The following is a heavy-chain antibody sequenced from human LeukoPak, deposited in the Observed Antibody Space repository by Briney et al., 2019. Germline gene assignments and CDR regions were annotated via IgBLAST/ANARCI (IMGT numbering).Heavy chain of an antibody. D-gene: IGHD5-12*01. CDR2: INHSGST. CDR1: GGSISSYY. Sequence: SETLSLTCTVSGGSISSYYWSWIRQPPGKGLEWIGEINHSGSTNYNPSLKSRVTISVDTSKNQFSLKLSSVTAADTAVYYCELYSGYDLDYWGQGTLVTVSS. J-gene: IGHJ4*02. CDR3: ELYSGYDLDY. V-gene: IGHV4-34*01.